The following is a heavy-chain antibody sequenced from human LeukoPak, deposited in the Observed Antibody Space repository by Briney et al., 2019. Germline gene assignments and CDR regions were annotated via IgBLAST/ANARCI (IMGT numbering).Heavy chain of an antibody. V-gene: IGHV3-30-3*01. D-gene: IGHD2-8*02. CDR2: ISYDGSNK. CDR1: GFTCSSYA. Sequence: GGSLRLSCAASGFTCSSYAMHWVLQAPGKGLEWVAVISYDGSNKYYADSVKGRFTISRDNSKNTLYLQMNSLRAEDTAVYYCARDGGLLMGYFDYWGQGTLVTVSS. CDR3: ARDGGLLMGYFDY. J-gene: IGHJ4*02.